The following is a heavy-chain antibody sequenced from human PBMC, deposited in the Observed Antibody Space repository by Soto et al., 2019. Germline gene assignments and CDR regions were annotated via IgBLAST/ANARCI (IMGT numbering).Heavy chain of an antibody. CDR1: GFTFSSYG. CDR3: ARDPPYYYGSGSYVR. V-gene: IGHV3-33*01. D-gene: IGHD3-10*01. Sequence: GGSLRLSCAASGFTFSSYGMHWVRQAPGKGLEWVAVIWCDGSNKYYADSVKGRFTISRDNSKNTLYLQMNSLRAEDTAVYYCARDPPYYYGSGSYVRWGQGTLVTVSS. J-gene: IGHJ4*02. CDR2: IWCDGSNK.